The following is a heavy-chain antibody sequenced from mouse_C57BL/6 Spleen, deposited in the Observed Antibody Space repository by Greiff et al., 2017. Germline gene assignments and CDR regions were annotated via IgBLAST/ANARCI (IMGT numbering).Heavy chain of an antibody. Sequence: QVQLQQPGAELVKPGASVKLSCKASGYTFTSYWMQWVKQRPGQGLEWIGEIDPSDSYTNYNQKFKGKATLTVDTSSSTAYMQLSSLTSEDSAVYYCARGGGYDYCDYWGQGTTLTVSS. D-gene: IGHD2-3*01. CDR1: GYTFTSYW. CDR3: ARGGGYDYCDY. V-gene: IGHV1-50*01. J-gene: IGHJ2*01. CDR2: IDPSDSYT.